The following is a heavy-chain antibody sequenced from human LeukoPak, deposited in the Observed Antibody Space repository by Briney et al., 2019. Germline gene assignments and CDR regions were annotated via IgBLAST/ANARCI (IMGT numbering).Heavy chain of an antibody. D-gene: IGHD6-19*01. CDR2: ILYSGST. V-gene: IGHV4-39*01. CDR3: TRQNSVAGTSFDY. J-gene: IGHJ4*02. Sequence: SETLSLTCTVSGGSISSTNSYWGWIRQSPGKGLEWIGSILYSGSTYYTPSLKSRVTISVDTSKNQFSLKLSSVTAADTAVYYCTRQNSVAGTSFDYWGQGTLVTVSS. CDR1: GGSISSTNSY.